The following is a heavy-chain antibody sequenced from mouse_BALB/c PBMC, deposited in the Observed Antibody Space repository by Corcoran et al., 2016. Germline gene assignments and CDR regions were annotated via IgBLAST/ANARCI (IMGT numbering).Heavy chain of an antibody. V-gene: IGHV9-1*02. Sequence: QIQLVQSGPELKKPGETVKISCKASGYTFTNYGMNWVKQAPGKGLKWMGWINTYTGEPTYADYFKGRFAFSLETSASTAYLQINNLKNEDMATYFCARTSDYGAWLAYLGQGTLVTVSA. CDR1: GYTFTNYG. J-gene: IGHJ3*01. D-gene: IGHD2-4*01. CDR2: INTYTGEP. CDR3: ARTSDYGAWLAY.